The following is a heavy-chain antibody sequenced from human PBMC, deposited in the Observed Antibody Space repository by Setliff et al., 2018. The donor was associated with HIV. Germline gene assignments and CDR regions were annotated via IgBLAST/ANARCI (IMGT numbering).Heavy chain of an antibody. CDR3: ARGVGSYFDY. D-gene: IGHD1-26*01. J-gene: IGHJ4*02. CDR2: IYHSGNT. V-gene: IGHV4-39*01. Sequence: SETLSLTCTVSGGSISSYFWDWIRQAPGKGLEWIGSIYHSGNTYYNPSLKSRVSISVDTSKRQFSLKLTSVTAGDSALYYCARGVGSYFDYWGQGTQVTVSS. CDR1: GGSISSYF.